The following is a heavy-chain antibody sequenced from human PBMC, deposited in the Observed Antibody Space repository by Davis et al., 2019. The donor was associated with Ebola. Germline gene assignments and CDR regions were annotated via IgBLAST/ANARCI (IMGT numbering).Heavy chain of an antibody. D-gene: IGHD6-19*01. CDR2: ISGSGANT. V-gene: IGHV3-23*01. CDR3: ATTPQYSSGQNKPFDY. CDR1: GFTFSIYA. J-gene: IGHJ4*02. Sequence: GESLKISCAASGFTFSIYAMTWVRRVPGKGLECVSGISGSGANTYYADSVKGRFTISRDNAKSSLYLQMNSLRAEDTAVYYCATTPQYSSGQNKPFDYWGQGTLVTVSS.